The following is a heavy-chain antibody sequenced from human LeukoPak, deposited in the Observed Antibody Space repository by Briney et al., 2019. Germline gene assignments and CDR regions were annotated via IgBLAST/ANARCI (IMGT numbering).Heavy chain of an antibody. CDR2: FYYSGST. D-gene: IGHD3-3*01. CDR1: GGSISSSSYY. Sequence: SETLSLTCTVSGGSISSSSYYWGWIRQPPGKGLEWIGSFYYSGSTYYNPSLKSRVTISVDTSKNQFSLKLSSVTAADTAVYYCARTYYDFWSGYYPYYMDVWGKGTTVTVSS. J-gene: IGHJ6*03. CDR3: ARTYYDFWSGYYPYYMDV. V-gene: IGHV4-39*01.